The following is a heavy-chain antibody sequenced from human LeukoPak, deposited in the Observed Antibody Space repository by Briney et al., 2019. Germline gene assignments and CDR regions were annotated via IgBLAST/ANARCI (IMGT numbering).Heavy chain of an antibody. V-gene: IGHV1-2*02. CDR3: ARNRASYGSGSHRLFDY. CDR2: INPNSGDT. J-gene: IGHJ4*02. D-gene: IGHD3-10*01. CDR1: GYIFTGYY. Sequence: ASVKVSCKASGYIFTGYYMHWVRQAPGQGLEWMGWINPNSGDTNYAQKFQGRVTMTRDTSISTAYMELSRLRSDDTAVYYCARNRASYGSGSHRLFDYWGQGTLVTVSS.